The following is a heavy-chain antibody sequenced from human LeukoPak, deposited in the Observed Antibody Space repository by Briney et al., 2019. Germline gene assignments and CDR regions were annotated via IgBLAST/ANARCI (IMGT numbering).Heavy chain of an antibody. Sequence: PSETLSLTCTVSGGSIGSTHYYWGWIRQPPGKGLEWIGSIYSSGSTYYNPSLKSRVTISVDTSKNQFSLKLSSVTAADTAVYYCARGLGSSSWNRLYYYYYGMDVWGQGTTVTVSS. CDR2: IYSSGST. J-gene: IGHJ6*02. V-gene: IGHV4-39*07. CDR3: ARGLGSSSWNRLYYYYYGMDV. CDR1: GGSIGSTHYY. D-gene: IGHD6-13*01.